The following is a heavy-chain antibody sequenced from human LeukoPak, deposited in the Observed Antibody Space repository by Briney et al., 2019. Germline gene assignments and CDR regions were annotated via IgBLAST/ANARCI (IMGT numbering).Heavy chain of an antibody. Sequence: PGGSLRLSCAASGFTFSSYEMNWVRQAQGKGLEWVSYISSSGSTIYYADSVKGQFTISRDNAKNSLYLQMNSLRAEDTAVYYCARDGYNSNDVIHWGQGTLVTVSS. J-gene: IGHJ4*02. D-gene: IGHD1-20*01. CDR1: GFTFSSYE. V-gene: IGHV3-48*03. CDR3: ARDGYNSNDVIH. CDR2: ISSSGSTI.